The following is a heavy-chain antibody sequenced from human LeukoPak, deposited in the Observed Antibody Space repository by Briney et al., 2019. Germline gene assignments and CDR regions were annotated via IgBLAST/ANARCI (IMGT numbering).Heavy chain of an antibody. CDR1: GYTLTELS. CDR2: FDPEDGET. J-gene: IGHJ4*02. D-gene: IGHD3-22*01. CDR3: AKDHIPPGYYDSSGYFAFDY. Sequence: ASVKVSCKVSGYTLTELSMHWVRQAPGKGVEWMGGFDPEDGETIYAQKFQGRVTMTEDTSTDTAYMELSSLRSEDTAVYYCAKDHIPPGYYDSSGYFAFDYWGQGTLVTVSS. V-gene: IGHV1-24*01.